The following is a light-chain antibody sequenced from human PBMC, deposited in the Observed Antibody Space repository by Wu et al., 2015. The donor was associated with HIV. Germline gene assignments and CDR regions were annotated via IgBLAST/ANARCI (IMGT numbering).Light chain of an antibody. Sequence: EIVLTQSPATLSLSPGERATLSCRASESVSSCLAWYQQKPGQAPRLLIYDASNRATGISARFSGSGSGTDFTLTISSLEPEDFAVYYCQQRSNWPPGYSFGQGDQGGDQT. CDR3: QQRSNWPPGYS. J-gene: IGKJ2*03. CDR1: ESVSSC. CDR2: DAS. V-gene: IGKV3-11*01.